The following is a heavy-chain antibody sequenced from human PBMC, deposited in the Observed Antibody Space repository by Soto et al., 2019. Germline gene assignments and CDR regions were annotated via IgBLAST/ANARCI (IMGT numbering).Heavy chain of an antibody. CDR3: AGRARPDFYYMDV. J-gene: IGHJ6*03. CDR2: ISSNGVGT. D-gene: IGHD6-6*01. Sequence: EVQLAESGGGLAQPGGSLRLSCAASGFTLSGYAMDWVRQAPGKGLEYVSGISSNGVGTYYANSVPGRFTISSDNSKNTVYLQMGSLRPEDMAVYYCAGRARPDFYYMDVWGKGTTVTVSS. V-gene: IGHV3-64*01. CDR1: GFTLSGYA.